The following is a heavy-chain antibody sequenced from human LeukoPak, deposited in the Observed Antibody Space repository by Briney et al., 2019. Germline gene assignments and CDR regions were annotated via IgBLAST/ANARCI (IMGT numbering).Heavy chain of an antibody. CDR2: INWNSDSI. V-gene: IGHV3-9*01. J-gene: IGHJ4*02. CDR1: GFTFDDYA. Sequence: HPGRSLRLSCAVSGFTFDDYAMHWVRQVPGKGLEWVSGINWNSDSIGYADSVKGRFTISRDNAKNSLYLQMNSLRVEDTALYYCARAQTYGDSRLLLDYWGQGTLVTVSS. D-gene: IGHD2-21*02. CDR3: ARAQTYGDSRLLLDY.